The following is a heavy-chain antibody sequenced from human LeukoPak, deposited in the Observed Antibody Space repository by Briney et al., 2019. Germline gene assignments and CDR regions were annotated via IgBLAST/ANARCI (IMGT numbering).Heavy chain of an antibody. CDR3: ARDQRSFDP. J-gene: IGHJ5*02. Sequence: SETLSLTCTVSVGSISSSYWSWIRQPPGKGLEWMGYIYYSGSTNYNPSPKSRVTISVDTSMSQFSLRLSSVTAADTAVYYCARDQRSFDPWGQGTLVTVSS. V-gene: IGHV4-59*01. CDR1: VGSISSSY. CDR2: IYYSGST. D-gene: IGHD6-25*01.